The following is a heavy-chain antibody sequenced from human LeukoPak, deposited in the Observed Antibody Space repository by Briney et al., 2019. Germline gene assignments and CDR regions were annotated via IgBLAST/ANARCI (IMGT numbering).Heavy chain of an antibody. CDR1: GYTLTELS. Sequence: ASVKVSCKVSGYTLTELSMHWVRQAPGQGLEWMGWISAYNGNTNYAQKLQGRVTMTTDTSTGAAYMELRSLRSDDTAVYYCARDGDCSSTSCPDYWGQGTLVTVSS. CDR3: ARDGDCSSTSCPDY. CDR2: ISAYNGNT. V-gene: IGHV1-18*01. J-gene: IGHJ4*02. D-gene: IGHD2-2*03.